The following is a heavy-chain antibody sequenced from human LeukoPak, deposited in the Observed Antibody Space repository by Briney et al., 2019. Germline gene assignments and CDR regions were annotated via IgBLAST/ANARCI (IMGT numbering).Heavy chain of an antibody. J-gene: IGHJ4*02. D-gene: IGHD3-22*01. CDR2: IYYSGST. CDR1: GGSISSSSYY. Sequence: SETLSLTCTVSGGSISSSSYYWGWIRQPPGKGLEWIGSIYYSGSTYCNPSLKSRVTISVDTSKNQFSLKLSSVTAADTAVYYCARLSGYLYYFDYWGQGTLVTVSS. V-gene: IGHV4-39*07. CDR3: ARLSGYLYYFDY.